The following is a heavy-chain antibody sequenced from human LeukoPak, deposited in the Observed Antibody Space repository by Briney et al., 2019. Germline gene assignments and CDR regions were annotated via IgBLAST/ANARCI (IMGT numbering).Heavy chain of an antibody. CDR2: ISSSSSYK. D-gene: IGHD2-2*01. CDR3: ARAAIVVVPAAILPEDY. J-gene: IGHJ4*02. Sequence: GGSLRLSCAASGFTFSSYSMNWVRQAPGKGLEWVPSISSSSSYKYYADSVKGRFTISRDNAKNSLYLQMNSLRAEDTAVYYCARAAIVVVPAAILPEDYWGQGTLVTVSS. CDR1: GFTFSSYS. V-gene: IGHV3-21*01.